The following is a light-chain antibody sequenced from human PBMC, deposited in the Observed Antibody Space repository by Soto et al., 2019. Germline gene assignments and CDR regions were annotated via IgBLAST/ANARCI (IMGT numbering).Light chain of an antibody. CDR3: QQSYSFLWT. CDR2: AAS. Sequence: DIQMTQSPSSLSASVGDRVTITCRASQSISSYLNWYQQKPGKAPKLLIYAASTLQSGVPSRFSGGGSGTDFTLTISSLQPEDLAIYYCQQSYSFLWTFGQGTKVEFK. CDR1: QSISSY. J-gene: IGKJ1*01. V-gene: IGKV1-39*01.